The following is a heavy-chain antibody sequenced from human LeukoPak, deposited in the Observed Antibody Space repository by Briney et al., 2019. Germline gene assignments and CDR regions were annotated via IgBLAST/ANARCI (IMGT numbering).Heavy chain of an antibody. CDR1: GGSISSYY. V-gene: IGHV4-59*01. CDR3: ARAYSSSWYAVDY. CDR2: IYYSGST. J-gene: IGHJ4*02. D-gene: IGHD6-13*01. Sequence: SETLSLTCTVPGGSISSYYWSWIRQPPGKGLEWIGYIYYSGSTNYNPSLKSRVTISVDTSKNQFSLKLSSVTAAVTAVYYCARAYSSSWYAVDYWGQGTLVTVSS.